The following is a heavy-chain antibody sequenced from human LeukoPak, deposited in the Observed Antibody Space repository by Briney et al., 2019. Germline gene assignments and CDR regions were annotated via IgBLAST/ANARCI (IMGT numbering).Heavy chain of an antibody. V-gene: IGHV3-23*01. J-gene: IGHJ4*02. D-gene: IGHD6-13*01. CDR3: ARRAAAGTILTFFDY. Sequence: RGSLRLSCAASGFTFSSYAMSRVRQAPGTGLEWVSAISGSGGSTYYAGSVKGRFTTSRDNSKNTLYLQMGSLRAEDMAVYYCARRAAAGTILTFFDYWGQGTLVTVSS. CDR2: ISGSGGST. CDR1: GFTFSSYA.